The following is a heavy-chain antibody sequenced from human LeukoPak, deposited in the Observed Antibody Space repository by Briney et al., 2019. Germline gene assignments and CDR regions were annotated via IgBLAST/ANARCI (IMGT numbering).Heavy chain of an antibody. CDR2: INTDGTVT. J-gene: IGHJ4*02. V-gene: IGHV3-74*01. D-gene: IGHD6-19*01. CDR3: ATKQWLAPPPDS. CDR1: GFTFSKYW. Sequence: GGSLRLSCAASGFTFSKYWMLWDRQAPGKGLESVSRINTDGTVTTYADSVKGRFTVSRDNADNTMFLQMNSVRDEDTAVYYCATKQWLAPPPDSRGQGTPVTVSS.